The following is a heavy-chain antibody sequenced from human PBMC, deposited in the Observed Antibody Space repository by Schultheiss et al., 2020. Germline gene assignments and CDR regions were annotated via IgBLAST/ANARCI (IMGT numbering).Heavy chain of an antibody. CDR3: ARMGWGYSSSWTSYYYGMDV. V-gene: IGHV1-2*02. Sequence: ASVKVSCKASGYTFTGYYMHWVRQAPGQGLEWMGWINPNSGGTNYAQKFQGRVTMTRDTSISTAYMELSRLRSDDTAVYYCARMGWGYSSSWTSYYYGMDVWGQGTTVTVSS. CDR1: GYTFTGYY. D-gene: IGHD6-13*01. J-gene: IGHJ6*02. CDR2: INPNSGGT.